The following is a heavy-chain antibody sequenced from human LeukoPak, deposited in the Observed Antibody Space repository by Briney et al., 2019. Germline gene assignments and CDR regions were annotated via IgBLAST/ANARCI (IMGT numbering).Heavy chain of an antibody. Sequence: GASVKVSCKASGYTFTSYYMHWVRQAPGQGLEWMGIINPSGGSTSYAQKFQGRVTMTRDMSTSTVYMELSSLRSEDTAVYYCARGRYFDWLLSHPTDYYYYMDVWGKGTTVTVSS. D-gene: IGHD3-9*01. J-gene: IGHJ6*03. CDR3: ARGRYFDWLLSHPTDYYYYMDV. CDR2: INPSGGST. CDR1: GYTFTSYY. V-gene: IGHV1-46*01.